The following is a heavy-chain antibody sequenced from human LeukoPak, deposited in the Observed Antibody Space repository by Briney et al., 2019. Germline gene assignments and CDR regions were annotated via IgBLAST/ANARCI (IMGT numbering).Heavy chain of an antibody. Sequence: GGSLRLSCAASGFSFSSFAMTWVRQAPGKGLEWVSSITGGHYATYNTDSVKGRFTISRDNAKNTLYLQMNSLRADNTAIYYCTKDPNGDYIGAFDPWGQGTLVTVSS. D-gene: IGHD4-17*01. J-gene: IGHJ5*02. CDR2: ITGGHYAT. CDR1: GFSFSSFA. V-gene: IGHV3-23*01. CDR3: TKDPNGDYIGAFDP.